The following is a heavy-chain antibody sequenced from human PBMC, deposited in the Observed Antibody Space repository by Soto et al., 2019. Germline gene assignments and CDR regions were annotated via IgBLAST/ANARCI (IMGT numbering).Heavy chain of an antibody. V-gene: IGHV3-21*01. CDR3: ASRAGGNLDY. Sequence: EVQLVESGGGLVKPGGSLSLSCAASGFTFSSYSMTWVRQAPGKGLEWVSSISSGSSYIYYADSVKGRFTISRDNAKNSLYLQMNSLRAEDTAVYYCASRAGGNLDYWGQGTLVTVSS. CDR1: GFTFSSYS. CDR2: ISSGSSYI. J-gene: IGHJ4*02. D-gene: IGHD6-19*01.